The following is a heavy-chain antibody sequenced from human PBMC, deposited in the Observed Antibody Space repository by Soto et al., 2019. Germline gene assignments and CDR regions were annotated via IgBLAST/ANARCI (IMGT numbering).Heavy chain of an antibody. D-gene: IGHD3-22*01. CDR3: AKEVYYDSSGMGAFDI. J-gene: IGHJ3*02. V-gene: IGHV3-23*01. CDR1: GFTFSSYA. CDR2: ISGSGGST. Sequence: GSLRLSCAASGFTFSSYAMSWVRQAPGKGLEWVSAISGSGGSTYYADSVKGRFTISRDNSKNTLYLQMNSLRAEDTAVYYCAKEVYYDSSGMGAFDIWGQGTMVTVSS.